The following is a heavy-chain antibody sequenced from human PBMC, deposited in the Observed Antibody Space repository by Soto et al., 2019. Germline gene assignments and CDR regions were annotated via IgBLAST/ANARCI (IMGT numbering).Heavy chain of an antibody. CDR2: ISSYNVNT. CDR3: AREICAGGSCYRTFDY. Sequence: GASVKVSCKASGYTFSTSGISWVRQAPGQGLEWVGWISSYNVNTNYAQKLQGRVTMTTDTSTSTAYMELRSLTSDDTAVYYCAREICAGGSCYRTFDYWGQGTLVTVS. J-gene: IGHJ4*02. D-gene: IGHD2-15*01. CDR1: GYTFSTSG. V-gene: IGHV1-18*01.